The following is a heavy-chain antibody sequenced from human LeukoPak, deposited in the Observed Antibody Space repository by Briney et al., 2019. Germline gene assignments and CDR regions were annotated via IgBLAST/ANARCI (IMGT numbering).Heavy chain of an antibody. D-gene: IGHD2-15*01. J-gene: IGHJ3*02. CDR3: ARGRYCSADICSSGDAFDI. Sequence: SETLSLTCTVSGGSINNYYWSWIRQPAGKGLEWIGRIYTRGSTNYNPSLKSRVTMSVDTSKNQFSLKLSSVTAADTAVNYCARGRYCSADICSSGDAFDIWGQGTMVSVSS. CDR1: GGSINNYY. V-gene: IGHV4-4*07. CDR2: IYTRGST.